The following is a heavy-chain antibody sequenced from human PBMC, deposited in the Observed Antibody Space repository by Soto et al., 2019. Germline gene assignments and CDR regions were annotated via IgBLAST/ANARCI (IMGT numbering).Heavy chain of an antibody. J-gene: IGHJ2*01. V-gene: IGHV3-30*03. CDR3: ARSPGPGTRMTAQNWYSDL. Sequence: QVQLVESGGGVVQPGRSLRLSCAASGFTFSSYGMHWVRQAPGKGLEWVAVISYDGSNKYYADSVKGRFTISRDNSKNPLYLQVNSLRAEDTAVYYCARSPGPGTRMTAQNWYSDLWGRGTLVTVSS. D-gene: IGHD2-21*02. CDR2: ISYDGSNK. CDR1: GFTFSSYG.